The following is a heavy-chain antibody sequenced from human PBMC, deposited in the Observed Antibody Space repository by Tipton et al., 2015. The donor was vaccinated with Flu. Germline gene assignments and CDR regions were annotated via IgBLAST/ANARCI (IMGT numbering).Heavy chain of an antibody. V-gene: IGHV3-30*01. D-gene: IGHD6-6*01. Sequence: SLRLSCAASGFTFSSYAMHWVRQAPGKGLEWVAVISYDGSNKYYADSVKGRFTISRDNSKNTLYLQMNSLRAEDTAVYYCAREGHSSSPPYYYYGMDVWGQGTTVTVYS. CDR1: GFTFSSYA. CDR2: ISYDGSNK. J-gene: IGHJ6*02. CDR3: AREGHSSSPPYYYYGMDV.